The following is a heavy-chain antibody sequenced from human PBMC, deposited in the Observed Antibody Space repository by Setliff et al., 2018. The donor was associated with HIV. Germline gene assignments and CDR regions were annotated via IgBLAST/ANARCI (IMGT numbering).Heavy chain of an antibody. D-gene: IGHD3-3*01. CDR3: ARREAYYDLWSGYYIY. V-gene: IGHV4-39*01. Sequence: PSETLSLTCTVSGGSFTSRSYYWGWIRQPPGKGLEWIGSIFYSGITYYNPSLKSRVTISVDTSKNQFSLKLSPVTAADTAVYYCARREAYYDLWSGYYIYWGQGTLVTVSS. J-gene: IGHJ4*02. CDR2: IFYSGIT. CDR1: GGSFTSRSYY.